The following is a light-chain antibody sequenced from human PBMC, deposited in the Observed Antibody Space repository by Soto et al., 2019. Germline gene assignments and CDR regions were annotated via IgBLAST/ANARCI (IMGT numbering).Light chain of an antibody. CDR1: QSVNSN. Sequence: EIVMTQSPATLSVSPGERATLSCRASQSVNSNLAWYQQESGQPPRLLIYGASSRATGIPDRFSGSGSGTDFTLTISRLEPGDFAVYYCQQYGSSLWTFGQGTKVDIK. CDR2: GAS. CDR3: QQYGSSLWT. V-gene: IGKV3-20*01. J-gene: IGKJ1*01.